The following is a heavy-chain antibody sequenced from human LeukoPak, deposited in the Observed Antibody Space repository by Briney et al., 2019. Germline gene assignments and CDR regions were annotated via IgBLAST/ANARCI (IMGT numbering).Heavy chain of an antibody. CDR1: GFTFSNAW. CDR3: PTIRGYSSSWPFDY. Sequence: GGSLRLSCVASGFTFSNAWMSWVRQAPGKGLEWVGRIKSKTDGGTTDYAAPVKGRFTISRDDSKNTLYLQMNSLKTEDTAVYYCPTIRGYSSSWPFDYWGQGILVTVSS. D-gene: IGHD6-13*01. CDR2: IKSKTDGGTT. J-gene: IGHJ4*02. V-gene: IGHV3-15*01.